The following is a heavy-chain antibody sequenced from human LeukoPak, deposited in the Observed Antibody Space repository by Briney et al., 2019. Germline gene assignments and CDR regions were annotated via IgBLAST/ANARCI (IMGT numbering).Heavy chain of an antibody. Sequence: ASVKLSCKASGYTFTICGISWVRQAPGQGLEWMGWISAYNGNTNYAQKLQGRVTMTTDTSTSTAYMELRSLRSDDTAVYYCARDYEGDYYDSSGYRGFDYWGQGTLVTVSS. J-gene: IGHJ4*02. D-gene: IGHD3-22*01. CDR1: GYTFTICG. CDR3: ARDYEGDYYDSSGYRGFDY. CDR2: ISAYNGNT. V-gene: IGHV1-18*01.